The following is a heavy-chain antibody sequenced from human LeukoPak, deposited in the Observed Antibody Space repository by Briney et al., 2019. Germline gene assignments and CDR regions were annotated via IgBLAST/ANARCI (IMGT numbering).Heavy chain of an antibody. V-gene: IGHV3-30*04. CDR1: GFTFSSYA. CDR3: AKDSDPYGSGSLGY. J-gene: IGHJ4*02. D-gene: IGHD3-10*01. Sequence: SGRCLRLSCAASGFTFSSYAMQWVRQAPGRGLEWVAVISYDGSNKYYADSVKGRFTISRDNSKNTLYLQMNSLRAEDTAVYYCAKDSDPYGSGSLGYWGQGILVTVSS. CDR2: ISYDGSNK.